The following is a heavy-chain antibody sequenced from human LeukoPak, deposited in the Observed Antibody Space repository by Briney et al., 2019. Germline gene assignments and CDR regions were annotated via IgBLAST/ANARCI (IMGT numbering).Heavy chain of an antibody. Sequence: SETLSLTCTVSGGSVSGASVGRGAHFWNWIRQAPGKGLEWIGYIYQSGSTYFNPSLKSRVSISIDTSKNQFSLKLSSVTAADTAVYYCASTIRVYAIPRLGFDYWGQGTLVTVSS. CDR2: IYQSGST. V-gene: IGHV4-30-2*01. CDR3: ASTIRVYAIPRLGFDY. CDR1: GASVGRGAHF. J-gene: IGHJ4*02. D-gene: IGHD2-8*01.